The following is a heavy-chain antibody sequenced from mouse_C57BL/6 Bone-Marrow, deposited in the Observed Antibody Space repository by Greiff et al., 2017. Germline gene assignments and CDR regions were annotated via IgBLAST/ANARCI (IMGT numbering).Heavy chain of an antibody. CDR1: GYSFTDYN. Sequence: EVKVVESGPELVKPGASVKISCKASGYSFTDYNMNWVKQSNGKSLEWIGVINPNYGTTSYNQKFKGKATLTVDQSSSTAYMQLNSLTSEDSAVDYCARGYDYDYAMDYWGQGTSVTVSS. CDR2: INPNYGTT. J-gene: IGHJ4*01. CDR3: ARGYDYDYAMDY. V-gene: IGHV1-39*01. D-gene: IGHD2-4*01.